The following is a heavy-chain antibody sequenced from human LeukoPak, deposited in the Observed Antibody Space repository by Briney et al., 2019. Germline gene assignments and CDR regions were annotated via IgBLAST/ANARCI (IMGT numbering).Heavy chain of an antibody. CDR1: GFTFSSYA. V-gene: IGHV3-23*01. Sequence: GGSLRLSCAASGFTFSSYAMSWVRQAPGKGLEWVSAISGSGGSTYYADSVKGRFTISRDNSKNTLYLQMNSLRAEDTAVYYCAKVGYYDSSGYLDYWGQGTLVTVSS. CDR3: AKVGYYDSSGYLDY. D-gene: IGHD3-22*01. J-gene: IGHJ4*02. CDR2: ISGSGGST.